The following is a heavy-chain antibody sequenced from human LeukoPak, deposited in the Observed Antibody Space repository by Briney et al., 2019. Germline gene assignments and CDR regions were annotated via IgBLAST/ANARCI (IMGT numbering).Heavy chain of an antibody. J-gene: IGHJ4*02. V-gene: IGHV3-13*01. D-gene: IGHD4-17*01. CDR3: ARGSGPGVTTIDS. CDR2: FHTDGGI. CDR1: GFTFSAYD. Sequence: PGGSLRLSCAASGFTFSAYDMHWVRRAPGEGLEWVSAFHTDGGIYYLDSVKGRFTISREDAKNSLYLQMHTLRAGDTAVYYCARGSGPGVTTIDSWGQGTLVIVSS.